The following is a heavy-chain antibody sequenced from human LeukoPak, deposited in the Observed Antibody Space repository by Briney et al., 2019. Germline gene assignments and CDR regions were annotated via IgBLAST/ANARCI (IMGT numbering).Heavy chain of an antibody. J-gene: IGHJ6*02. CDR3: ARDNWNYGSSMDV. CDR1: GGSISSYY. D-gene: IGHD1-7*01. CDR2: IYYSGST. Sequence: SETLSLTCTVSGGSISSYYWSWIRQPPGKGLEWIGYIYYSGSTNYNPSLKSRVTISVDTSENQFPLKLSSVTAADTAVYYCARDNWNYGSSMDVWGQGTTVTVSS. V-gene: IGHV4-59*01.